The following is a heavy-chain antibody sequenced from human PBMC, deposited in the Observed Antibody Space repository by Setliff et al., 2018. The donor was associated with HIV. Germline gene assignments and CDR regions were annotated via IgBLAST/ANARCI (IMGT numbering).Heavy chain of an antibody. J-gene: IGHJ4*02. D-gene: IGHD3-22*01. V-gene: IGHV4-31*03. CDR1: GGSISSGGYY. CDR2: IYYSGST. CDR3: ARDGYDSSGYFDY. Sequence: SETLSLTCTVSGGSISSGGYYWSWIRQHPGKGLEWIGYIYYSGSTYYNPSLKSRVTMSVDTSKNQFSLKLSSVTAADTAVYYCARDGYDSSGYFDYWGQGTLVTVSS.